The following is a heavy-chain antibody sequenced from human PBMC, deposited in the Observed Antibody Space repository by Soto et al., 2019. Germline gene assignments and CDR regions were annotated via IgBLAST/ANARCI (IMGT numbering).Heavy chain of an antibody. J-gene: IGHJ5*02. CDR2: IEGSGTTT. CDR3: AKNSGWFNT. CDR1: GFIFSTND. D-gene: IGHD3-10*01. V-gene: IGHV3-23*01. Sequence: GGSLRLSCAASGFIFSTNDMGWVRQAPGKGLEWVSTIEGSGTTTYYADSVKGRFTISRDNSKNTLYLHMDSLTADDTAVYYRAKNSGWFNTWGQGTLVTVSS.